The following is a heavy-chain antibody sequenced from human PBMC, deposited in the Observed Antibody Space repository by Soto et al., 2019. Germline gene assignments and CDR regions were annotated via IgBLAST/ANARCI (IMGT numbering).Heavy chain of an antibody. V-gene: IGHV3-73*02. Sequence: EVQLVESGGGLVQPGGSLKLSCAASGFTFSGSAVHWVRQASGKGLEWVGRIRSKANNYATAYAASVQGRFTIFRDDLKNTAYLQMNSLKTADTAVYYCPNPQVYYGMDVWGQGTTVTVSS. CDR3: PNPQVYYGMDV. CDR2: IRSKANNYAT. J-gene: IGHJ6*02. CDR1: GFTFSGSA.